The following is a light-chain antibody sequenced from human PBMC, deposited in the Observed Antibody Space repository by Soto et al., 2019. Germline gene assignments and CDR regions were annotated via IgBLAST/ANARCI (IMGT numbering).Light chain of an antibody. V-gene: IGKV3-11*01. CDR3: QQYNNWPPVT. J-gene: IGKJ1*01. CDR1: PSVSNS. CDR2: DAS. Sequence: ESVLTQSPATLSLSPGERATLSCRASPSVSNSLAWYQHKPGQAPRLLIYDASNRATGVPTRFSGSGSGTDFTLTISSLEPEDFAVYYCQQYNNWPPVTFGQGTKVEIK.